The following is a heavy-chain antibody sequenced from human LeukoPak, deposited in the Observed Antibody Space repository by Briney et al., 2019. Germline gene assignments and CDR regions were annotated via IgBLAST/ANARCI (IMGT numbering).Heavy chain of an antibody. Sequence: GSLRLFCAASGFNFSSYAMSWVRQAPGKGLEWVSDISGSGGSKYYADSVKGRFTISRDNSKNTLYLQMNSLRAEDTAVYYCAKDSYCSSTSCYIAEYFQHWGQGTLVTVSS. CDR3: AKDSYCSSTSCYIAEYFQH. V-gene: IGHV3-23*01. CDR2: ISGSGGSK. CDR1: GFNFSSYA. J-gene: IGHJ1*01. D-gene: IGHD2-2*02.